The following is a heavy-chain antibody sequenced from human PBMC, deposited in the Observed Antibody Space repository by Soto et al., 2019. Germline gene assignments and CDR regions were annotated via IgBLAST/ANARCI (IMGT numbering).Heavy chain of an antibody. J-gene: IGHJ6*02. D-gene: IGHD6-13*01. CDR2: ISGSGGST. CDR3: EKGRGQLVYYYGMDV. V-gene: IGHV3-23*01. Sequence: GGSLRLSCAASGFTFSSYAMSWVRQAPGKGLEWVSAISGSGGSTYYADSVKGRFTISRDNSKNTLYLQMNSLRAEDTAVYYCEKGRGQLVYYYGMDVWGQGTTVTVYS. CDR1: GFTFSSYA.